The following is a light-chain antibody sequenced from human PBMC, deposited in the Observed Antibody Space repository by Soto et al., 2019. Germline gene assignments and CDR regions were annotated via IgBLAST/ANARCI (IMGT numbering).Light chain of an antibody. J-gene: IGLJ1*01. CDR2: SNN. V-gene: IGLV1-44*01. CDR3: AAWDDSLNGYV. CDR1: SSNIGSNT. Sequence: SVLPQPPSASGTPGQGVTISCSGSSSNIGSNTVNWYQQLPGTAPKLLIYSNNQRPSGVPDRFPGSKSGTSAFLAISGLQSEDEADYYCAAWDDSLNGYVFGTGTKVTVL.